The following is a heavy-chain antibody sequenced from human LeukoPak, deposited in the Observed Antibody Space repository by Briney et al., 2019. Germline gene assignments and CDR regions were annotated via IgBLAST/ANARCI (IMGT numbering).Heavy chain of an antibody. CDR3: AREPTSPTSYDAFDI. CDR2: IRVSDGAR. CDR1: GFTFPTYA. D-gene: IGHD1-26*01. J-gene: IGHJ3*02. V-gene: IGHV3-23*01. Sequence: PGGSLRLSCVASGFTFPTYAMMWVRQAPGKGLEWVSSIRVSDGARFYADSVKGRFTTSKDNAKSSLYLQMNSLRADDTAMYYCAREPTSPTSYDAFDIWGQGTMVTVSS.